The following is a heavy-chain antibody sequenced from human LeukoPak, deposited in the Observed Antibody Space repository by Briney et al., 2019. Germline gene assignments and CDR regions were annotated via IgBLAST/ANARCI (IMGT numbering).Heavy chain of an antibody. D-gene: IGHD6-19*01. Sequence: SVNVSCKASGGTFSSYAISWVRQAPGQGREWMGGIIPIFGTANYAQKFQGRVTITADKSTSTAYMELSSLRSEDTAVYSCARGRQWLVSYNWFDPWGQGTLVTVSS. CDR2: IIPIFGTA. J-gene: IGHJ5*02. CDR1: GGTFSSYA. CDR3: ARGRQWLVSYNWFDP. V-gene: IGHV1-69*06.